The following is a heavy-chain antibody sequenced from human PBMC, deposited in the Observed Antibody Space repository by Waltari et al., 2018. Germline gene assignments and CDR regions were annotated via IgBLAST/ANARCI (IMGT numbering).Heavy chain of an antibody. D-gene: IGHD1-26*01. CDR3: ARPQLGTWELLQD. Sequence: QVQLVQSGAEVKKPGASVKVSCKASGYTFTGYYMHWVRQAPGQGRGWMGWINPNSGGTNYAQKFQGRVTMTRDTSISTAYMELSRLRSDDTAVYYCARPQLGTWELLQDWGQGTLVTVSS. CDR1: GYTFTGYY. J-gene: IGHJ4*02. V-gene: IGHV1-2*02. CDR2: INPNSGGT.